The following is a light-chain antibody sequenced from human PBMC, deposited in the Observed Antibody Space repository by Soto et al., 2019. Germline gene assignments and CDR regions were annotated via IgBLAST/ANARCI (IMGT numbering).Light chain of an antibody. V-gene: IGKV1-5*01. CDR3: QHYNRNTWS. CDR2: GAS. Sequence: DIQMTQSPSTLSASGGRGVTIPCRALQSVGTCVGWYQQKPAKAPKLLIYGASNLESGVPSRFSGSGSGTEFTLTITALQPDDVATYFCQHYNRNTWSFGPGTKVDIK. J-gene: IGKJ1*01. CDR1: QSVGTC.